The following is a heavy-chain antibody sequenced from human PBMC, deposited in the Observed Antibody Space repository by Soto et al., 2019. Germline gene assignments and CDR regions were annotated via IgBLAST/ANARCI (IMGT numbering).Heavy chain of an antibody. CDR1: GFTFSSYT. CDR2: ISGNGDST. Sequence: EVQLVESGGGLVQPGGSLRLSCTASGFTFSSYTMHWVRQAPGKGLEYLSAISGNGDSTYDADSVKGRFTISRDNSKNTLYLQMGRLRADETAVFYCATKEGFDFWGQGTLVTVSS. CDR3: ATKEGFDF. J-gene: IGHJ4*02. V-gene: IGHV3-64*07.